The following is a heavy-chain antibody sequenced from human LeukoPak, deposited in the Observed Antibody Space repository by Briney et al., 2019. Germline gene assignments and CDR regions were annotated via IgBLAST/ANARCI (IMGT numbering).Heavy chain of an antibody. CDR3: ARDLAAVAGAYY. Sequence: ASVKVSCKXSGYTFTGYYMHWVRQSPGQGLEWMGWINPNSGGTNYAQKFQGRVTMTRDTSISTAYMELSRLRSDDTAVYYCARDLAAVAGAYYWGQGTLVTVSS. D-gene: IGHD6-19*01. J-gene: IGHJ4*02. CDR1: GYTFTGYY. CDR2: INPNSGGT. V-gene: IGHV1-2*02.